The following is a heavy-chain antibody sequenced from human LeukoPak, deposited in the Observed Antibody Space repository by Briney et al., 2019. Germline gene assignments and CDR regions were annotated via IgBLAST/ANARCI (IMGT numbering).Heavy chain of an antibody. CDR1: GLTFSSYG. CDR2: ISASGSGT. Sequence: GGSLRLSCAASGLTFSSYGMSWVRQAPGKGLDGVSAISASGSGTYYADSLKGRFTISRDNSKNTLYLQMNSLRAEDTAVYYCAKDHGGYGSFDYWGQGTLVTVSS. J-gene: IGHJ4*02. V-gene: IGHV3-23*01. D-gene: IGHD3-10*01. CDR3: AKDHGGYGSFDY.